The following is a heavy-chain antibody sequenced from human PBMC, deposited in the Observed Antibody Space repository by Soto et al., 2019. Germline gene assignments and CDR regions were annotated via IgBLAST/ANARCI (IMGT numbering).Heavy chain of an antibody. V-gene: IGHV3-48*02. J-gene: IGHJ4*02. CDR2: ISSSSSTI. Sequence: EVQLADSGGGLVQPGGSLRLSCAASGFTFSSYSMNWVRQAPGKGLEWVSYISSSSSTIYYADSVKGRFTISRDNAKNSLYLQRNSLRDEDTAVYYCAREYCGGDCSYVRHFDHWGQGTLVTVSS. CDR1: GFTFSSYS. D-gene: IGHD2-21*02. CDR3: AREYCGGDCSYVRHFDH.